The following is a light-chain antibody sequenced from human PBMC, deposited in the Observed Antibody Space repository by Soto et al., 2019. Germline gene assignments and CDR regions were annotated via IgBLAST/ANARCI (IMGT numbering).Light chain of an antibody. J-gene: IGKJ1*01. Sequence: EIVLTQSPATLSLSPGERATLSCRASQSVVSSLTWYQQKPGQAPRLLIYDTSNRATGIPARFSGSGSGTDFTLTISSLEPEDFAIYYCHQRSNWPWTFGQRTKVELK. CDR1: QSVVSS. CDR3: HQRSNWPWT. V-gene: IGKV3-11*01. CDR2: DTS.